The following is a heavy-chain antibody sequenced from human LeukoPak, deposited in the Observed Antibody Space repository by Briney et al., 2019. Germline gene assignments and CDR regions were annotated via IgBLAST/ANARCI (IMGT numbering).Heavy chain of an antibody. CDR2: IYYSGST. CDR1: GGSISSYY. Sequence: PSETLSLTCTVSGGSISSYYWSWIRQPPGKGLEWIGYIYYSGSTNYNPSLKSRVTISVDTSKNQFSLKLSSMTAADTAVYYCARVTPSGWYSYYYYGMDVWGQGTTVTVSS. J-gene: IGHJ6*02. CDR3: ARVTPSGWYSYYYYGMDV. D-gene: IGHD6-19*01. V-gene: IGHV4-59*01.